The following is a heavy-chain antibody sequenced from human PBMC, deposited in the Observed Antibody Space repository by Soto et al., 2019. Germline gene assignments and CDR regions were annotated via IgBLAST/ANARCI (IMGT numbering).Heavy chain of an antibody. D-gene: IGHD3-10*01. Sequence: QVQLVESGGGGVQPGRSLRLSCAASGFTFSSYGMHWVRQAPGKGLEWVAVIWYDGSNKYYADSVKGRFTISRDNSKNTLYLQMNSLRAEDTAVYYCARAGVYGSTPRGGMDVWGQGTTVTVSS. J-gene: IGHJ6*02. CDR1: GFTFSSYG. V-gene: IGHV3-33*01. CDR3: ARAGVYGSTPRGGMDV. CDR2: IWYDGSNK.